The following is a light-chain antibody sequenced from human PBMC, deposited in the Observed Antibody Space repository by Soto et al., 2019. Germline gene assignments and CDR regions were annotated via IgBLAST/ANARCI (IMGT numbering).Light chain of an antibody. CDR2: DVR. V-gene: IGLV2-14*03. Sequence: QSALTQPSSMSGSPGQSITISCTGTTSDIGAYEHVSWYQQRPGRAPKVLIYDVRIRPSEVSNRFSGSKSGDTASLIISGLQAGDEAVYYCASKTTSSTVLFGGGTKVTVL. CDR3: ASKTTSSTVL. CDR1: TSDIGAYEH. J-gene: IGLJ3*02.